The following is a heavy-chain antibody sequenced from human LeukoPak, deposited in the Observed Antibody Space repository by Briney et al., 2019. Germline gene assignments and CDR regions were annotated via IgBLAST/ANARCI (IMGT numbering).Heavy chain of an antibody. J-gene: IGHJ5*02. CDR3: ARRLLYNWWFEP. Sequence: GESLKISCKGSGYTFTNYWIGWVRQMPGKGLEWMGIINPGDSDATYRPSFQGQVIISVDKSINTAYLQWSSLKASDTAIYYCARRLLYNWWFEPWGQGTLVTVSS. CDR2: INPGDSDA. CDR1: GYTFTNYW. D-gene: IGHD1-1*01. V-gene: IGHV5-51*01.